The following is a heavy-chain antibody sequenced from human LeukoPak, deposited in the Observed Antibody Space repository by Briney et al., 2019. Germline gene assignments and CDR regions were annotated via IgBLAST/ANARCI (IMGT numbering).Heavy chain of an antibody. CDR2: INSNGAST. Sequence: PGGSLRLSCSASGFTFSAYAMHWVRQAPGKGLEYVSAINSNGASTYYADSVKGRFTISRDNARNTVYLQMNSLRAEDTAVYYCAKGYCSDTNCQTRLGLDYWGQGTLVTVSS. CDR3: AKGYCSDTNCQTRLGLDY. CDR1: GFTFSAYA. D-gene: IGHD2-15*01. J-gene: IGHJ4*02. V-gene: IGHV3-64*04.